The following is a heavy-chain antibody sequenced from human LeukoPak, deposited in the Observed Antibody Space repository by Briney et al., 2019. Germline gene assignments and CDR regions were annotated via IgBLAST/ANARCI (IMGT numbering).Heavy chain of an antibody. Sequence: SETLSLTCTVSGGSISSYYWSWIRQPPGKGLEWIGYIYYSGSTNYNPSLKSRVTISVDTSKNQFSLKLSSVTAADTAVYYCARVGSMDWNYSVPFDYWGQGTLVTVSS. CDR3: ARVGSMDWNYSVPFDY. CDR2: IYYSGST. CDR1: GGSISSYY. J-gene: IGHJ4*02. D-gene: IGHD1-7*01. V-gene: IGHV4-59*01.